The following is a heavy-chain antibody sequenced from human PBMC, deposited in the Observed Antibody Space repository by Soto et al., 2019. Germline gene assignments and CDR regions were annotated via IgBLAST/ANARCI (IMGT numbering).Heavy chain of an antibody. CDR3: ARQGSSGWYDY. D-gene: IGHD6-19*01. V-gene: IGHV5-10-1*01. Sequence: GEAQKITCKGSGYSFTSYWISWVRQMPGKGLEWMGRIDPSDSYTNYSPSFQGHVTISADKSIITAYLQWSSLKASDTAMYYCARQGSSGWYDYWGQGTLVTVSS. J-gene: IGHJ4*02. CDR1: GYSFTSYW. CDR2: IDPSDSYT.